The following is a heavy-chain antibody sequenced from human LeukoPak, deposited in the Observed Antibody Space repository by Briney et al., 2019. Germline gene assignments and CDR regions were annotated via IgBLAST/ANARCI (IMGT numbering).Heavy chain of an antibody. Sequence: PGGSLRLSCAASGFIFSSYAMSWVRQAPGKGLAWVSAITGSGVSTYYADSVKGRFTISRDNSKNTLYLQMNSLRAEDTAVYYCLKSKGVRFLDLEYWGQGTLVTVSS. CDR1: GFIFSSYA. V-gene: IGHV3-23*01. CDR2: ITGSGVST. J-gene: IGHJ4*02. D-gene: IGHD3-3*01. CDR3: LKSKGVRFLDLEY.